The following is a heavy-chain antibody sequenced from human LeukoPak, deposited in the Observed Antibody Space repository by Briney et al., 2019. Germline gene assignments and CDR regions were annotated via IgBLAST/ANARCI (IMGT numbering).Heavy chain of an antibody. CDR1: GGTFSSYA. CDR3: ARSRDSNTQSDY. D-gene: IGHD2-2*02. V-gene: IGHV1-69*01. Sequence: SVKVSCKASGGTFSSYAISWVRQAPGQGLEWMGGIIPIFGTANYAQKFQGRVTDTADESTSTAYMELSSLRSEDTAVYYCARSRDSNTQSDYWGQGTLVTVSS. J-gene: IGHJ4*02. CDR2: IIPIFGTA.